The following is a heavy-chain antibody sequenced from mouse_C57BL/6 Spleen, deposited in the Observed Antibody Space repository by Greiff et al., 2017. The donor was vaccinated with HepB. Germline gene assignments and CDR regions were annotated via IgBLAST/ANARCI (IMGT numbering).Heavy chain of an antibody. CDR1: GYTFTSYW. D-gene: IGHD2-4*01. CDR2: IDPSDSYT. J-gene: IGHJ1*03. Sequence: QVQLQQPGAELVMPGASVKLSCKASGYTFTSYWMHWVKQRPGQGLEWIGEIDPSDSYTNYNQKFKGKSTLTVDKSSSTAYMQLSSLTSEDSAVYYCARIGTSDYPWYFGGRGTGTTVTASS. V-gene: IGHV1-69*01. CDR3: ARIGTSDYPWYFGG.